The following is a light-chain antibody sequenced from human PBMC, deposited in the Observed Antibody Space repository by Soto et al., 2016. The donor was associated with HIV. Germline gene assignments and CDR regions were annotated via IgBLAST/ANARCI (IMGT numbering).Light chain of an antibody. J-gene: IGLJ2*01. CDR1: KLGGRY. V-gene: IGLV3-1*01. Sequence: SYELTQPPSVSVSPGQTASITCSGDKLGGRYSSWYQQKPGQSPLLIVYQDTKRPSGIPERFSGSNSGNTATLTISGTQALDEADYYCLAWDNSAVVFGRGIKLTVL. CDR3: LAWDNSAVV. CDR2: QDT.